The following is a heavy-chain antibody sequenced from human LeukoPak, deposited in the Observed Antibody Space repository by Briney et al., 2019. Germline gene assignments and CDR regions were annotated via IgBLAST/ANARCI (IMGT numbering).Heavy chain of an antibody. CDR1: GGSFSGYY. V-gene: IGHV4-34*01. Sequence: SETLSLTCAVYGGSFSGYYWSWIRQPPGKGLEWIGEINHSGSTNYNPSLKSRVTISVDTSKNQFSLKLSSVTAADTAVYYCARGITYCSSTSCPLGYWGQETLVTVSS. D-gene: IGHD2-2*01. CDR3: ARGITYCSSTSCPLGY. CDR2: INHSGST. J-gene: IGHJ4*02.